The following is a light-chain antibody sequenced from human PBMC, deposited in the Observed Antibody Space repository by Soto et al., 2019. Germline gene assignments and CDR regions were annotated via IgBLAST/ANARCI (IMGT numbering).Light chain of an antibody. Sequence: QSALTQPASVSGSPGQSITISYTGTSSDVGGYNYVSWYQQHPGKAPKLMIYEVSNRPSGVSNRFSGSKSGNTASLTISGLQAEDEADYYCSSYTSSSPYVFGTGTKGTVL. J-gene: IGLJ1*01. CDR1: SSDVGGYNY. V-gene: IGLV2-14*01. CDR2: EVS. CDR3: SSYTSSSPYV.